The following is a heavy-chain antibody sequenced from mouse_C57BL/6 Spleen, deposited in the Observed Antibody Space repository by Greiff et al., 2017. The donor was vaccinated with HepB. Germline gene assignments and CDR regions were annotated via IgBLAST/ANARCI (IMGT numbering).Heavy chain of an antibody. J-gene: IGHJ4*01. CDR2: ISYDGSN. CDR3: AREGDDYDGINYYAMDY. V-gene: IGHV3-6*01. CDR1: GYSITSGYY. D-gene: IGHD2-4*01. Sequence: DVKLQESGPGLVKPSQSLSLTCSVTGYSITSGYYWNWIRQFPGNKLEWMGYISYDGSNNYNPSLKNRISITRDTSKNQFFLKLNSVTTEDTATYYCAREGDDYDGINYYAMDYWGQGTSVTVSS.